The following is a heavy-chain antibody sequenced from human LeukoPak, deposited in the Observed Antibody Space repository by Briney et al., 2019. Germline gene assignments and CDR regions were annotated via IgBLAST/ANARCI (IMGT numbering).Heavy chain of an antibody. J-gene: IGHJ3*02. CDR3: ARDRGGDSFDI. D-gene: IGHD2-21*01. CDR1: GGSVSGGNFY. V-gene: IGHV4-61*02. Sequence: PSETLSLTCTVSGGSVSGGNFYWAWIRQPAGNQLEWIGRIHTSGNTNHNPSLWSRVTISTDTSKSQFSLTLNFVTAADTAVYYCARDRGGDSFDIWGQGTTVTVSS. CDR2: IHTSGNT.